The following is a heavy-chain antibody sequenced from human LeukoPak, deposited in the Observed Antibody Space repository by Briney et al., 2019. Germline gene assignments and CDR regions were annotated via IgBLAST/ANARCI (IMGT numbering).Heavy chain of an antibody. D-gene: IGHD4-23*01. J-gene: IGHJ4*02. Sequence: PGRSLRLSCAASGFTFSSYGMHWVRQAPGKGLEWVAVISYDGSNKYYADSVKGRFTISRDNSKNTLYLQMNSLRAEDTAVYYCANDAATVVDYWGQGTLVTVSS. V-gene: IGHV3-30*18. CDR3: ANDAATVVDY. CDR1: GFTFSSYG. CDR2: ISYDGSNK.